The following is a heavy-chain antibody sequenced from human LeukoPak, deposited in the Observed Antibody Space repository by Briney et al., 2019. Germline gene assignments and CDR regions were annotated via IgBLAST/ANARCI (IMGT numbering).Heavy chain of an antibody. D-gene: IGHD6-19*01. CDR3: TKNPLVAGTIYFDC. Sequence: GGSLRLSCEGSGFIFNRNWMHWVRQAPGKGLEWVSSISGGGDSTNYADSVRGRFTVSRDNSINMLFLQMDDLRAEDTAIYYCTKNPLVAGTIYFDCWGQGTLVTVSS. CDR1: GFIFNRNW. J-gene: IGHJ4*02. V-gene: IGHV3-23*01. CDR2: ISGGGDST.